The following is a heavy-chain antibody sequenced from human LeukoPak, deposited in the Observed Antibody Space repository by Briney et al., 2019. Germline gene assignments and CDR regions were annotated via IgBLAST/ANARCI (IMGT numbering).Heavy chain of an antibody. V-gene: IGHV3-53*01. CDR2: IYSGGST. Sequence: GGSLRLSCAASGFTVSSNYMSWVRQAPGKGLEWVSVIYSGGSTYYADSVRGRFTISRDNSKNTLYLQMNSLRAEDTAVYYCARVEYSGSYYFDYWGQGTLVTVSS. D-gene: IGHD1-26*01. J-gene: IGHJ4*02. CDR3: ARVEYSGSYYFDY. CDR1: GFTVSSNY.